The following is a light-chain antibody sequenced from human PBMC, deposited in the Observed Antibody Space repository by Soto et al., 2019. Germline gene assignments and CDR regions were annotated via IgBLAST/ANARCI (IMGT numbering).Light chain of an antibody. CDR3: SSYAGANSVV. Sequence: QSALTQPPSASGSPGQSVTISCTGMSSDVGGYNYVSWYQQNPGKAPKLMIYEVSKRPSGVPDRFSGSKSGNTASLTVSGLQDEDEADYYCSSYAGANSVVFGGGTKLTVL. J-gene: IGLJ2*01. V-gene: IGLV2-8*01. CDR2: EVS. CDR1: SSDVGGYNY.